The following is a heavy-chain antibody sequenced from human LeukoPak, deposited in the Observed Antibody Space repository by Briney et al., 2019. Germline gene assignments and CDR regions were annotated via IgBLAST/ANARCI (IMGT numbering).Heavy chain of an antibody. CDR3: AKRGAEVGATVAPGDY. D-gene: IGHD1-26*01. CDR2: ISGSGGST. J-gene: IGHJ4*02. Sequence: PGGSLRLSCAASGFTFTSYAMSWVRQAPGKGLEWVSAISGSGGSTYYADSVKGWFTISSDNSKNTLYLQMNSLRAEDTAVYYCAKRGAEVGATVAPGDYWGQGTLVTVSS. V-gene: IGHV3-23*01. CDR1: GFTFTSYA.